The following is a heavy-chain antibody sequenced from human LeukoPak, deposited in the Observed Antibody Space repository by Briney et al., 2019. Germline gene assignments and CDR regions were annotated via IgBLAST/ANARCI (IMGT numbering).Heavy chain of an antibody. Sequence: PGGSLRLSCAASGFTFSSYGMHWVRQAPGKGLEWVAFIRYDGSNKYYADSVKGRFTISRDNSKNTLYLQMNSLRAEDTAVYYCAKDHNWYSSSWYEDFYYMDVWGKGTTVTISS. CDR3: AKDHNWYSSSWYEDFYYMDV. D-gene: IGHD6-13*01. CDR2: IRYDGSNK. J-gene: IGHJ6*03. CDR1: GFTFSSYG. V-gene: IGHV3-30*02.